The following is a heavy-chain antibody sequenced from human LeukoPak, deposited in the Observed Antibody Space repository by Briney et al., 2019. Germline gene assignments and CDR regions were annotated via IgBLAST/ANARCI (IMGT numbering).Heavy chain of an antibody. V-gene: IGHV3-23*01. J-gene: IGHJ6*03. Sequence: GGSLRLSCSASGFTFSTFAMSWVRQAPGKGLEWVSSISGSGGGTYYADSVKGRFTISRDNSKNTLYLQMNSLRAEDTAVYYCAKCRDYYYYFMDGWGKGTTVTVSS. CDR2: ISGSGGGT. CDR1: GFTFSTFA. CDR3: AKCRDYYYYFMDG.